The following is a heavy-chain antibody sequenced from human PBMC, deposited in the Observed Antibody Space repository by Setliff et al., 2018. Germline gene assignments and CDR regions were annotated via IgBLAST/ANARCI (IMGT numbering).Heavy chain of an antibody. CDR2: VYYSGNT. J-gene: IGHJ4*02. CDR3: ARDRGVYSDFEY. Sequence: NPSETLSLTCIVSGGSISSSSNFYWGWFRQPPGKGLEWIGNVYYSGNTYYNPSLKSRLTISVDTSKNQFSLKLTSVTAADTAVYYCARDRGVYSDFEYWGQGTLVTAPQ. V-gene: IGHV4-39*07. D-gene: IGHD4-4*01. CDR1: GGSISSSSNFY.